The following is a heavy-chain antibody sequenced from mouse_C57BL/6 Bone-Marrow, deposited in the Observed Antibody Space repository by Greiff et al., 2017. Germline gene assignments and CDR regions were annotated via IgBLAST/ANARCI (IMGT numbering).Heavy chain of an antibody. D-gene: IGHD1-1*01. CDR3: ARKSPFTTVVDY. V-gene: IGHV2-2*01. CDR1: GFSLTSYG. CDR2: IWSGGST. Sequence: QVQLKESGPGLVQPSQSLSITCTVSGFSLTSYGVHWVRQSPGKGLEWLGVIWSGGSTDSTAAFISSLSISKDNSKSQVFFKMNSLQADDTAIYYCARKSPFTTVVDYWGQGTTRTVSS. J-gene: IGHJ2*01.